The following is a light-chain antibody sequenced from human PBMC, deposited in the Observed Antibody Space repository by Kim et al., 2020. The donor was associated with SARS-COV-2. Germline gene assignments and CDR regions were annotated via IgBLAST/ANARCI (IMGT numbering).Light chain of an antibody. CDR2: DAS. CDR3: QQYDNLPIT. CDR1: QDIYNY. Sequence: ASVGDRVTITCQASQDIYNYLNWYQQKPGRAPKLLIYDASNFETGVPSRFSGSGSGTDFTFTISSLQPEDIATYYCQQYDNLPITFGQGTRLEIK. V-gene: IGKV1-33*01. J-gene: IGKJ5*01.